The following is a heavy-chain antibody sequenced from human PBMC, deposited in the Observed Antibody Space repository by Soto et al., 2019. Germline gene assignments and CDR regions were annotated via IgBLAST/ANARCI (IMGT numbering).Heavy chain of an antibody. CDR3: AREKGCCSGGSCYPGGFDP. D-gene: IGHD2-15*01. Sequence: QVQLVQSGAEVKKPGSSVKVSCKASGGTFSSYTISWVRQAPGQGLEWMGRIIPILGIANYAQKFQGRVTITADKSTSTAYMELSSLRSEDTAVYYCAREKGCCSGGSCYPGGFDPWCQGTLVTVSS. CDR1: GGTFSSYT. J-gene: IGHJ5*02. CDR2: IIPILGIA. V-gene: IGHV1-69*08.